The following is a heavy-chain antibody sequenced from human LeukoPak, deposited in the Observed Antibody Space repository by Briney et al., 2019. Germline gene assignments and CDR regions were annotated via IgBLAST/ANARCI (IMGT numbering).Heavy chain of an antibody. Sequence: GGSLRLSCAASRFTVSSNYMSWVRQAPGKGLEWVSLIYSGGSTYYADSVKGRFTISRDNSKNTLYLQMNSLRAEDTAVYYCARESDDYGGNSYYFDYWGQGTLVTVSS. J-gene: IGHJ4*02. CDR2: IYSGGST. D-gene: IGHD4-23*01. CDR3: ARESDDYGGNSYYFDY. V-gene: IGHV3-53*01. CDR1: RFTVSSNY.